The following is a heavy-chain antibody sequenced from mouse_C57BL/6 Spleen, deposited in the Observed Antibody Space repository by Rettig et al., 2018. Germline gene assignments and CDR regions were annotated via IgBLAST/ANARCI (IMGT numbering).Heavy chain of an antibody. D-gene: IGHD2-2*01. CDR2: GST. J-gene: IGHJ1*03. CDR3: APYGYDWYFDV. V-gene: IGHV2-3*01. Sequence: GSTNYHSALISRLSISKDNSKSQVFLKLNSLQTDDTATYYCAPYGYDWYFDVWGTGTTVTVSS.